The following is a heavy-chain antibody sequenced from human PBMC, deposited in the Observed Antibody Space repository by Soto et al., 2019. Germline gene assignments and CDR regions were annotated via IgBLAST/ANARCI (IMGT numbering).Heavy chain of an antibody. CDR1: GYTFTGYY. V-gene: IGHV1-2*04. J-gene: IGHJ6*02. CDR3: ARADVVPAALDYGMDV. Sequence: PRASVKVSCKASGYTFTGYYMHWVRQAPGQGLEWMGWINPNSGGTNYAQKFQGWVTMTRDTSISTAYMELSRLRSDDTAVYYCARADVVPAALDYGMDVWGQGTTVTVSS. D-gene: IGHD2-2*01. CDR2: INPNSGGT.